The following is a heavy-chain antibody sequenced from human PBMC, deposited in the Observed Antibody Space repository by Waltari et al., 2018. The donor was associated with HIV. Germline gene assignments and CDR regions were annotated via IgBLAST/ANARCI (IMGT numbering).Heavy chain of an antibody. CDR1: GYTFTDYY. Sequence: QVQLVQSGAEVKKPGASVKVSCKASGYTFTDYYMHWVRQAPGQGLEWMRWINPNSGNTIYAQNFKGSVSMTRDTSIRTAYMELSRLRSDDTAVYYCARDLIFYYDTSDYYPFDYWGQGTLVTVSS. D-gene: IGHD3-22*01. CDR2: INPNSGNT. V-gene: IGHV1-2*02. J-gene: IGHJ4*02. CDR3: ARDLIFYYDTSDYYPFDY.